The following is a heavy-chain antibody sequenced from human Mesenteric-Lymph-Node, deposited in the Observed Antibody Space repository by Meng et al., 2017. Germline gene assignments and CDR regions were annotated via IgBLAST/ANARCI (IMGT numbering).Heavy chain of an antibody. D-gene: IGHD3-10*01. J-gene: IGHJ6*02. CDR1: GFTFSSYA. CDR3: ARDNWGYGSGSSDYYYYYGMDV. V-gene: IGHV3-33*08. CDR2: IWYDGSNK. Sequence: GGSLRLSCAASGFTFSSYAMNWVRQAPGKGLEWVAVIWYDGSNKYYADSVKGRFTISRHNSKNTLYLQMNSLRAEDTAVYYCARDNWGYGSGSSDYYYYYGMDVWGQGTTVTVSS.